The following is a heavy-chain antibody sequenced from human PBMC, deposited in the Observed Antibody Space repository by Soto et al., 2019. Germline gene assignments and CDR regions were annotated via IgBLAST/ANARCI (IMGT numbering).Heavy chain of an antibody. J-gene: IGHJ4*02. CDR3: ARAGGTTVTGLWHFDS. D-gene: IGHD4-17*01. CDR2: IWYDGTQK. V-gene: IGHV3-33*01. CDR1: GFTFNTYS. Sequence: GGSLRLSCEASGFTFNTYSMHWVRQPPGRGLEWLAAIWYDGTQKYYADSVKGRFIISRDNSKKTLYLEMNSLRAEDTAVYYCARAGGTTVTGLWHFDSWGQGTLVTVS.